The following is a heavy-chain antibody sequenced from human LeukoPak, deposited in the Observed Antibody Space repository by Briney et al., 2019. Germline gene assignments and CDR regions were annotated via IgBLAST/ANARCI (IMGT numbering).Heavy chain of an antibody. D-gene: IGHD1-14*01. CDR3: ARETGIHYYYGMDV. Sequence: GGSPRLSCAASGFTFSSYAMHWVRQAPGKGLEWVAVISYDGSNKYYADSVKGRFTISRDNSKNTLYLQMNSLRAEDTAVYYCARETGIHYYYGMDVWGQGTTVTVSS. V-gene: IGHV3-30*04. CDR1: GFTFSSYA. CDR2: ISYDGSNK. J-gene: IGHJ6*02.